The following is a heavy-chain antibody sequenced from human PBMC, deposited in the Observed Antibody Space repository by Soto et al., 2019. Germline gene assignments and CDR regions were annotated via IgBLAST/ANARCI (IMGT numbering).Heavy chain of an antibody. D-gene: IGHD3-16*01. CDR3: ARAIRGYVT. CDR1: GITSTTYA. Sequence: QVQLVQSGAEVKKPGASVKVSCKASGITSTTYAIHWVRQVPGQGLEWMGWINTGNGNTRYSQRFLGRVSLTTDTSASTASMDLSSLTSEDTDVYYCARAIRGYVTWGQGTLITVSS. V-gene: IGHV1-3*04. CDR2: INTGNGNT. J-gene: IGHJ5*02.